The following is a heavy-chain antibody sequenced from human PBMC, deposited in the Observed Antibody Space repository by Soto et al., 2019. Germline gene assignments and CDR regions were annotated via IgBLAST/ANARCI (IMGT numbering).Heavy chain of an antibody. V-gene: IGHV3-23*01. Sequence: GGSLRLSCAASGFTFSSYAMSWVRQAPGKGLEWVSAISGSGGSTYYADSVKGRFTISRDNSKNTLYLQMNSLRAEDTAVYYCAKDFVGPPIRGYSYAYFQHWGQGTLVTVSS. CDR1: GFTFSSYA. J-gene: IGHJ1*01. CDR3: AKDFVGPPIRGYSYAYFQH. CDR2: ISGSGGST. D-gene: IGHD5-18*01.